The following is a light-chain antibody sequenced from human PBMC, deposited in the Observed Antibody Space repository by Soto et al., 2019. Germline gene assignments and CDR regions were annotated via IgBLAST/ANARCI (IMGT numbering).Light chain of an antibody. Sequence: EIMMTQSPANVSVFPGERATLSCRASQRIGSDLAWYQHKPGQVPRLLIYGASTRATGTPARFSGSGSGTEFTLTISSLQSDDFAVYYCQQYNHWRTFGQGTKVEIK. CDR2: GAS. CDR3: QQYNHWRT. CDR1: QRIGSD. V-gene: IGKV3-15*01. J-gene: IGKJ1*01.